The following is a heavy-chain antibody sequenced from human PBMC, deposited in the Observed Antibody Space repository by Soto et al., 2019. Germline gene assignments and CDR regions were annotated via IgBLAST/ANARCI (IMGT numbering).Heavy chain of an antibody. CDR1: GFTFSGSA. CDR3: TRLGGAFDI. CDR2: IRSKANSYAT. Sequence: GGSLRLSCAASGFTFSGSAMHWVRQASGKGLEWVGRIRSKANSYATAYAASVKGRFTISRDDSKNTAYLQMNSLKTEDTAVYYCTRLGGAFDIWGQGTMVTVSS. J-gene: IGHJ3*02. D-gene: IGHD2-15*01. V-gene: IGHV3-73*01.